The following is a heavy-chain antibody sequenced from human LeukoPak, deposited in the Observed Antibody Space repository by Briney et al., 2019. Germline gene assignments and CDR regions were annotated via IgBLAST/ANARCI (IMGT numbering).Heavy chain of an antibody. D-gene: IGHD4/OR15-4a*01. V-gene: IGHV3-23*01. CDR1: GFTFSSYA. J-gene: IGHJ6*03. Sequence: PGGSLRVSCAASGFTFSSYAMSWVRQAPGKGLEWVSAISGSGGSTYYADSVKGRFTISRDNSKNTLYLQMNSLRAEDTAVYYCAKVGSAGAYYYYYMDVWGKGTTVTVSS. CDR3: AKVGSAGAYYYYYMDV. CDR2: ISGSGGST.